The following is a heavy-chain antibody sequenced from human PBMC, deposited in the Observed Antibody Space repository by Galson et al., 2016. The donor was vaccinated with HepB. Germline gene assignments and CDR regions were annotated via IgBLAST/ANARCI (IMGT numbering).Heavy chain of an antibody. CDR3: ARRSSGWSVHLDY. CDR1: GYTFSNSW. J-gene: IGHJ4*02. V-gene: IGHV5-51*01. CDR2: IYPGDSEA. D-gene: IGHD6-19*01. Sequence: QSGAEVKKPGESLKISCKGSGYTFSNSWIGWVRQMPGKGLEWMGIIYPGDSEARYSPSFQGHVTISADKAISTAYLQWSSLKASDNAIYFCARRSSGWSVHLDYWGQGTLVTVSS.